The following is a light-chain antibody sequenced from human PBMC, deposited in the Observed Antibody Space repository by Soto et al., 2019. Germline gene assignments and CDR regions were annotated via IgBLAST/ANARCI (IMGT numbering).Light chain of an antibody. V-gene: IGKV1-33*01. CDR1: HDISMF. CDR3: QPYENFPRT. CDR2: DAS. J-gene: IGKJ1*01. Sequence: DIQMTQSPSSLSASVGDRVTITCQASHDISMFLNWFQQKPGKAPKLLIFDASNLETGVPSRFSGSGSGTDYTLTIPSLQPEDIGTYYCQPYENFPRTFGQGTRVEIK.